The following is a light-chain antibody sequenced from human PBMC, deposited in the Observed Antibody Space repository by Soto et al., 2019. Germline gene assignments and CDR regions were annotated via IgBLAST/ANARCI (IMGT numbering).Light chain of an antibody. V-gene: IGKV3-20*01. CDR1: QSVSNNY. J-gene: IGKJ1*01. Sequence: IAFKPAPGTLSLSPGERAALSCRASQSVSNNYLAWYQQKPGQAPRLLIYGASNRATGIPDRFSGSGSGTDFTLTSSRLEPEDFAVYYCQQYGSSGTFGQGSNVDI. CDR3: QQYGSSGT. CDR2: GAS.